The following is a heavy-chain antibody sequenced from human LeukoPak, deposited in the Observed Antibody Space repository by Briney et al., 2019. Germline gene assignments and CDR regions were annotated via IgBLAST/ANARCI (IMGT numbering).Heavy chain of an antibody. D-gene: IGHD5-24*01. J-gene: IGHJ4*02. CDR1: GFAFSVYA. Sequence: GGSLRLSCAASGFAFSVYAMSWLRQAPGKGLAWVSTISGSGENTDYADSVKGRFTISRDNSKNTLYLQMNSLRAEDTAVYYCARDLDGYFDYWGQGTLVTVSS. V-gene: IGHV3-23*01. CDR3: ARDLDGYFDY. CDR2: ISGSGENT.